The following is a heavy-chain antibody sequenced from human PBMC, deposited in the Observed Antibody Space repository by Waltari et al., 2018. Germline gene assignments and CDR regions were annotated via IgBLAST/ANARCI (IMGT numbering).Heavy chain of an antibody. CDR3: ATYIGASVGTAAFDV. CDR2: GSYRGTT. V-gene: IGHV4-39*01. D-gene: IGHD5-12*01. CDR1: GVSITSNRHY. J-gene: IGHJ3*01. Sequence: QLQLQESGPRLVRPSETLSLICRVSGVSITSNRHYWAWIRQSPGQGLEWFGTGSYRGTTYISPSLKSRVSVSIDTSKNQVSLILGSVTAADLAVYYCATYIGASVGTAAFDVWGQGTRVTVSS.